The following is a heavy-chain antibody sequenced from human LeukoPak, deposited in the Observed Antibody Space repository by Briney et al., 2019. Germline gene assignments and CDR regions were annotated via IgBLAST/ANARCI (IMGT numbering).Heavy chain of an antibody. D-gene: IGHD2-2*02. CDR1: GGTFSSYA. CDR3: ATGAPYRYCSSTSCYSWFDP. V-gene: IGHV1-69*05. J-gene: IGHJ5*02. Sequence: SVKVPCKASGGTFSSYAISWVRQAPGQGLEWMGGIIPIFGTANYAQKFQGRVTITTDESTSTAYMELSSLRSEDTAVYYCATGAPYRYCSSTSCYSWFDPWGQGTLVTVSS. CDR2: IIPIFGTA.